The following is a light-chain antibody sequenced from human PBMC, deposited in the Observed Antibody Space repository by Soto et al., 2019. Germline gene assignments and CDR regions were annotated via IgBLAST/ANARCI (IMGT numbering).Light chain of an antibody. CDR2: DVS. CDR3: SSHTSSSTRV. Sequence: QSVLTQPASVSRSPGQSITISCTGTSSDVGGYDYVSWFQQYPGKAPELMIYDVSNRPSGISNRFSGSKSGNTASLTISGLQAEDEADYYCSSHTSSSTRVFGSGTKVTVL. V-gene: IGLV2-14*01. J-gene: IGLJ1*01. CDR1: SSDVGGYDY.